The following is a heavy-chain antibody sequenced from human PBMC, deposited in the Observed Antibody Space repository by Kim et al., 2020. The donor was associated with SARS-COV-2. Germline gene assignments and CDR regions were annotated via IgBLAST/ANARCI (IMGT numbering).Heavy chain of an antibody. D-gene: IGHD5-12*01. CDR3: ARAAYTGYDPFYYYGLDV. V-gene: IGHV3-11*06. Sequence: KGRFTISRDNAKNSLYLQMNSLRAEDTAVYYCARAAYTGYDPFYYYGLDVWGQGTTVTVSS. J-gene: IGHJ6*02.